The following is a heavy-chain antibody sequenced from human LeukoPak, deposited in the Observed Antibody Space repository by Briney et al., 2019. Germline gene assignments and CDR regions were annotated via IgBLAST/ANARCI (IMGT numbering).Heavy chain of an antibody. Sequence: SETLSLTCTVSGGSISSYYWSWIRQPPGKGLEWIGYIYYNGSTNYNPSLKSRVTISVDTSKNQFSLKLSSVTAADTAVYYCARSLPPRIAVAGEMAWFDYWGQGTLVTVSS. CDR2: IYYNGST. CDR1: GGSISSYY. D-gene: IGHD6-19*01. J-gene: IGHJ4*02. V-gene: IGHV4-59*01. CDR3: ARSLPPRIAVAGEMAWFDY.